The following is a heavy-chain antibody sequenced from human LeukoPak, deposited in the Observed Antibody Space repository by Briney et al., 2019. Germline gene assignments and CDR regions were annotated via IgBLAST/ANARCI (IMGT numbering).Heavy chain of an antibody. CDR3: ARGTLYRGWSYYLDF. D-gene: IGHD6-19*01. J-gene: IGHJ4*02. CDR1: GYRFTSYW. Sequence: GESLKISCKGSGYRFTSYWIGWVRQMPGKGLEWMGIIYPSDSDTRYSPSFQGQVSISADKSISAAYLQWSSLKASDTAMYYCARGTLYRGWSYYLDFWGQGSQITVSS. CDR2: IYPSDSDT. V-gene: IGHV5-51*01.